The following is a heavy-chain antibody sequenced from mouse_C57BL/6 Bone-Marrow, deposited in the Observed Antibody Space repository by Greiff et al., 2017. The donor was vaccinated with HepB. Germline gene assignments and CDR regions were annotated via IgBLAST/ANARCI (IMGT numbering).Heavy chain of an antibody. V-gene: IGHV1-4*01. CDR2: INPSSGYT. CDR3: ARDYYYGVLFDY. D-gene: IGHD1-1*01. CDR1: GYTFTSYT. J-gene: IGHJ2*01. Sequence: QVQLQQSGAELARPGASVKMSCKASGYTFTSYTMHWVKQRPGQGLEWIGYINPSSGYTKYNQKFKDKATLTADKSSSTAYMQLSSLTSEDSAVYYCARDYYYGVLFDYWGQGTTLTVSS.